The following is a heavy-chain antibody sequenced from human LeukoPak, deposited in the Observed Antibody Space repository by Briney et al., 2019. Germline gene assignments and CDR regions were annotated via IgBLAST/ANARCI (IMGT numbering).Heavy chain of an antibody. CDR1: GFTFSSYA. CDR2: ISSSGGST. CDR3: AKSATATHQYFFDY. D-gene: IGHD5-18*01. J-gene: IGHJ4*02. Sequence: PGGSLRLSYAASGFTFSSYAMNWVRQAPGKGLEWVSAISSSGGSTYNADSVKGRFTISRDDSKNTVFLQMNSLRADDAAVYYCAKSATATHQYFFDYWGQGTLVTVSS. V-gene: IGHV3-23*01.